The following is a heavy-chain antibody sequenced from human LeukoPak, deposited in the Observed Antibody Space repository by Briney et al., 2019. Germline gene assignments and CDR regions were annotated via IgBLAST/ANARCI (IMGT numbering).Heavy chain of an antibody. CDR3: ARVRPITIFGVVSPMDV. V-gene: IGHV1-2*02. D-gene: IGHD3-3*01. CDR2: INPNSGGT. CDR1: GYTFTCYY. J-gene: IGHJ6*02. Sequence: GASVKVSCKASGYTFTCYYMHWVRQAPGQGLEWMGWINPNSGGTNYAQKFQGRVTMTRDTSISTAYMELSRLRSDDTAVYYCARVRPITIFGVVSPMDVWGQGTTVTVSS.